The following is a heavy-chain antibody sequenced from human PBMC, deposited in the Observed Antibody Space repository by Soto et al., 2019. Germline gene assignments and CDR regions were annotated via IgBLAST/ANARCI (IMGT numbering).Heavy chain of an antibody. CDR1: GGSIGSSNG. V-gene: IGHV4-4*02. CDR3: ARSGGAAAGTAYYYYGMDV. D-gene: IGHD6-13*01. Sequence: PSETLCLTCAVSGGSIGSSNGWSWVRQPPGKGLEWIGEIYHSGSTNYNPSLKSRVTISVDKSKNQFSLKLSSVTAADTAVYYCARSGGAAAGTAYYYYGMDVWGRGTTVTVSS. CDR2: IYHSGST. J-gene: IGHJ6*02.